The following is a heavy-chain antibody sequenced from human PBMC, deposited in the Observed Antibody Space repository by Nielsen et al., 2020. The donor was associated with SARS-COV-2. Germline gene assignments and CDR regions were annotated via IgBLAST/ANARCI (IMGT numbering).Heavy chain of an antibody. CDR2: IDTNIGKP. V-gene: IGHV7-4-1*02. D-gene: IGHD3-10*01. J-gene: IGHJ6*02. Sequence: ASVKVSCKASGYTFTTYAINWVRQAPGQGLEWMGWIDTNIGKPTPAQGFTGRFVFSSDTSVSTASLQISTLRAEDTAVYYCARENSGPGGTASYGMDVWGQGTTVTVSS. CDR1: GYTFTTYA. CDR3: ARENSGPGGTASYGMDV.